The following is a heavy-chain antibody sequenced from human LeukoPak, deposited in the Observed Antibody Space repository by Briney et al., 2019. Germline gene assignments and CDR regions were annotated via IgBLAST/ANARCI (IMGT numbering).Heavy chain of an antibody. J-gene: IGHJ3*02. CDR3: ARYYGSGSYYVFVARPMEAFDI. CDR2: INPSGGST. V-gene: IGHV1-46*01. Sequence: ASVKVSCKASGYSFPMYYMHWVRQAPGQGPEWMGIINPSGGSTSYAQKFQGRVTMTRDTSTNTFMELSSLKSEDTAMYYCARYYGSGSYYVFVARPMEAFDIWGQGTMVTVSS. D-gene: IGHD3-10*01. CDR1: GYSFPMYY.